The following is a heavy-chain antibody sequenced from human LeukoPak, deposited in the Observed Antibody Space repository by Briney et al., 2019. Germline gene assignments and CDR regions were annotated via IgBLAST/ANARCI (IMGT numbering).Heavy chain of an antibody. D-gene: IGHD1-26*01. J-gene: IGHJ4*01. V-gene: IGHV4-34*01. CDR2: INHSGNT. Sequence: SETLSLTCAVFGGSLSGYYWTWIRQPPGKGLEWIGEINHSGNTDYNPSLKSRVTISVDTSKNQFSLKLASVTAADTAVYYCARGQLLQRNWGHGTLVTVSS. CDR1: GGSLSGYY. CDR3: ARGQLLQRN.